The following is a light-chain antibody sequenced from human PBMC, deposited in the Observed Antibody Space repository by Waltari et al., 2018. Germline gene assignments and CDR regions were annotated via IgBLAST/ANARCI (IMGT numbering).Light chain of an antibody. V-gene: IGKV3-11*01. Sequence: EIVLTQSPATLSLSPGEMATLSCKASQSVRSYLAWYQQKPGQAPRLLIYSASNRATALPARFSGSGSGTDFTLTISSLEPEDFAVYYCQQRSNWPRTFGQGTKVEI. J-gene: IGKJ1*01. CDR2: SAS. CDR3: QQRSNWPRT. CDR1: QSVRSY.